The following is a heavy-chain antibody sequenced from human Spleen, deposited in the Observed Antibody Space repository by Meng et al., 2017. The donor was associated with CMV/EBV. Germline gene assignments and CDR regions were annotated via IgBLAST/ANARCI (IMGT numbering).Heavy chain of an antibody. CDR1: GGTFSSYA. CDR2: IIPIFGTA. CDR3: ASSSIAARREIYYYGMDV. Sequence: SVKVSCKASGGTFSSYAISWVRQAPGQGLEWMGGIIPIFGTANYAQKFQGKVTITTDESTSTAYMELSSLRSEDTAVYYCASSSIAARREIYYYGMDVWGQGTTVTVSS. V-gene: IGHV1-69*05. D-gene: IGHD6-6*01. J-gene: IGHJ6*02.